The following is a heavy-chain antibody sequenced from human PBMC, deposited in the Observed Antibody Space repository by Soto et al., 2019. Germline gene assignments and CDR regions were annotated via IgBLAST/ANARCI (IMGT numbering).Heavy chain of an antibody. D-gene: IGHD1-7*01. V-gene: IGHV4-39*01. CDR2: VCSSGTT. Sequence: PSETLSLTCSVSGYSISGCDNFWVWDRQPPGKGLAWIGSVCSSGTTYYNPSLNSRITISVDTSNNQFSLILTSGTAADTAVYFCGRHRRETRTYAHPLDTWGQGILVTVSS. CDR1: GYSISGCDNF. CDR3: GRHRRETRTYAHPLDT. J-gene: IGHJ5*02.